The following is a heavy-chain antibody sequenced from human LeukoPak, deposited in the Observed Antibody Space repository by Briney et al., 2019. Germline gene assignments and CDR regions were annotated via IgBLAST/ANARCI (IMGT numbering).Heavy chain of an antibody. V-gene: IGHV4-38-2*02. CDR2: MYHSGST. D-gene: IGHD3-9*01. J-gene: IGHJ4*02. Sequence: SETLSLTCSVSGYSISSAYYWGWIRQPPGKGLEWIGTMYHSGSTNYNPSLKSRVTISVDTSKNQFSLKLSSVTAADTAVYYCARSIRYFDWLDYWGQGTLVTVSS. CDR3: ARSIRYFDWLDY. CDR1: GYSISSAYY.